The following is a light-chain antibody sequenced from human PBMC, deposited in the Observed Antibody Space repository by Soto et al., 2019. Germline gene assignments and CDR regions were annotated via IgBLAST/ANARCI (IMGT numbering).Light chain of an antibody. V-gene: IGKV3-15*01. Sequence: EIVMTQSPATLSVSPGERATLSCRASQSVSSNLAWYQQKPGQAPRLLIYGASTRATGITARFSGSGSGTEFTLTISSLQSEDCGVYYCQHYNNWPRTFGQGTKVEIK. CDR3: QHYNNWPRT. J-gene: IGKJ1*01. CDR2: GAS. CDR1: QSVSSN.